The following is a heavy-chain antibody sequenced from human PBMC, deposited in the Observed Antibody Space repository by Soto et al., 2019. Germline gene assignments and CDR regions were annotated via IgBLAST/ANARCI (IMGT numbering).Heavy chain of an antibody. Sequence: SETLSLTCTVSGGSISSYYWSWIRQPPGKGLEWIGYIYYSGSTNYNPSLKSRVTISVDTSKNQFSLKLSSVTAADTAVYYCGRGGYCSGGSCYSSIEYFQHWGQGTLVTVS. J-gene: IGHJ1*01. CDR3: GRGGYCSGGSCYSSIEYFQH. CDR1: GGSISSYY. D-gene: IGHD2-15*01. V-gene: IGHV4-59*01. CDR2: IYYSGST.